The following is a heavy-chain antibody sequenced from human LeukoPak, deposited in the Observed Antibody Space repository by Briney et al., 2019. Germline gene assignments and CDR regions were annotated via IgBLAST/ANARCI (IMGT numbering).Heavy chain of an antibody. CDR3: ARDFVPSTVDDAFDI. J-gene: IGHJ3*02. CDR1: GYTFTSYG. CDR2: ISAYNGNT. Sequence: ASVKASCKASGYTFTSYGISWVRQAPGQGLEWMGWISAYNGNTNYAQKFQGRVTITADKSTSTAYMELSSLRSEDTAVYYCARDFVPSTVDDAFDIWGQGTMVTVSS. V-gene: IGHV1-18*01. D-gene: IGHD4-23*01.